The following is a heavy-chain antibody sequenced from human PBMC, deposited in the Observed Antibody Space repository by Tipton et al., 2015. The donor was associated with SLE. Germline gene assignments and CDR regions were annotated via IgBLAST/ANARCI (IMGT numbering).Heavy chain of an antibody. D-gene: IGHD6-19*01. J-gene: IGHJ4*02. V-gene: IGHV3-30*18. CDR3: AKDREVAGPLYYFDY. Sequence: SLRLSCAASGFTFSSYGMHWVRQAPGKGLEWVAVISYDGSNKYYADSVKGRFTISRDNSKNTLYLQMNSLRAEDTAVYYCAKDREVAGPLYYFDYWGQGTLVTVSS. CDR2: ISYDGSNK. CDR1: GFTFSSYG.